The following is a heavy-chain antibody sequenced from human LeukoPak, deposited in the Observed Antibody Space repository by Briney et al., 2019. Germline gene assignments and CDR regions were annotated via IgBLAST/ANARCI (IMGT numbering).Heavy chain of an antibody. CDR2: ISRNGGST. CDR1: GFTFSGSA. V-gene: IGHV3-64D*09. J-gene: IGHJ3*01. D-gene: IGHD1-26*01. CDR3: VKDESYGAFDF. Sequence: GGSLKLSCAASGFTFSGSAMHWVRQAPGKGLEYISAISRNGGSTYYSDSVKGRFTISRDNSKNTLSLQMSSLKPDDTAVYFCVKDESYGAFDFWGQGTMLTVSS.